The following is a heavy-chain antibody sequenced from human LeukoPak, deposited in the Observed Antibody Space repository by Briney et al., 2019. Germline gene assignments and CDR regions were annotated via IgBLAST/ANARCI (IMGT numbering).Heavy chain of an antibody. CDR1: GYTFISHG. V-gene: IGHV1-18*01. Sequence: ASVKVSCKASGYTFISHGISWVRQAPGQGLEWMGWISAYNGNTNYAQKLQDRVTMTTETSTSTAYMELKSLRSDDTAVYYCARVTPIAQGYYDSTGYYDYYYAMDVWGQGTTVTVSS. J-gene: IGHJ6*02. CDR2: ISAYNGNT. CDR3: ARVTPIAQGYYDSTGYYDYYYAMDV. D-gene: IGHD3-22*01.